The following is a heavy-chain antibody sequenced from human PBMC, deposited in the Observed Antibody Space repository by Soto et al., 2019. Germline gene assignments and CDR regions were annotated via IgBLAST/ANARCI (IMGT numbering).Heavy chain of an antibody. V-gene: IGHV3-21*01. CDR1: GFTFSAYN. J-gene: IGHJ5*02. CDR3: ARDPGVNAP. D-gene: IGHD3-10*01. CDR2: ITSSSAAT. Sequence: GGSLRLSCAASGFTFSAYNMNWVRQAPGKGLEWVSSITSSSAATYYADSVKGRFTISRDNAENSLYLQMNSLRAEDTAVYYCARDPGVNAPWGQGTLVTVSS.